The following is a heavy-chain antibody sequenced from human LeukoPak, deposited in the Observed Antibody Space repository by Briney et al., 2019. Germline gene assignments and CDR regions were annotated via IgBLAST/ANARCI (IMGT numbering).Heavy chain of an antibody. J-gene: IGHJ3*02. Sequence: GASVKVSWKTSGYTFTNYYMHWVRQAPGQGLEWMGIINPSGGGTSYAQKFQGRVTMTRDMSTSTVYMELSSLRSEDTAVYYCARVLHWNAFDIWGQGTMVTVSS. V-gene: IGHV1-46*01. D-gene: IGHD1-1*01. CDR2: INPSGGGT. CDR1: GYTFTNYY. CDR3: ARVLHWNAFDI.